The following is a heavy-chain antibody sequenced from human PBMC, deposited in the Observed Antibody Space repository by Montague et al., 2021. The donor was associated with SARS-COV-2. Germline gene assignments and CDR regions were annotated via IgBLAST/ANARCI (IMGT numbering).Heavy chain of an antibody. D-gene: IGHD3-9*01. J-gene: IGHJ5*02. V-gene: IGHV5-10-1*01. Sequence: QSGAEVKKPGGSLRISCKGSGYSFTSYWISWVRQMPGKGLEWMGRIDPSDSYTNYSPSFQGHVTISADKSISTAYLQWSSLKASDTAMYYCARHGGDILTGYYKFWWFDPWGQGTLVTVSS. CDR1: GYSFTSYW. CDR3: ARHGGDILTGYYKFWWFDP. CDR2: IDPSDSYT.